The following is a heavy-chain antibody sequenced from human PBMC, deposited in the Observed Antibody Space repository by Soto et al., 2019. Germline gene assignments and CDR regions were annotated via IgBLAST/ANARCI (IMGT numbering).Heavy chain of an antibody. CDR2: IYWDDDK. J-gene: IGHJ5*02. V-gene: IGHV2-5*02. Sequence: QITLKESGPTPVKPTQTLTLTCTFSGFSLSTSGVGVGWIRQPPGKALELLALIYWDDDKRYSPSLKSRLTITKDTSKNQVVLTMTNMDPVDTATYYSAHRVPIWGSYRHYWFDPWGQGTLVTVSS. D-gene: IGHD3-16*02. CDR1: GFSLSTSGVG. CDR3: AHRVPIWGSYRHYWFDP.